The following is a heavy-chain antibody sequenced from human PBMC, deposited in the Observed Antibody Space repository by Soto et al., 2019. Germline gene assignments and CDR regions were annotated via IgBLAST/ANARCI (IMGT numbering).Heavy chain of an antibody. CDR2: IYYSGST. J-gene: IGHJ3*02. CDR3: ARRMINGSGAFDI. CDR1: GGSISSSSYY. V-gene: IGHV4-39*01. Sequence: SETLSLTCTVSGGSISSSSYYWGWIRQPPGKGLEWIGSIYYSGSTYYNPSLKSRVTISVDTSKNQFSLKLSSVTAADTAVYYCARRMINGSGAFDIWGQGTMVTVSS. D-gene: IGHD3-10*01.